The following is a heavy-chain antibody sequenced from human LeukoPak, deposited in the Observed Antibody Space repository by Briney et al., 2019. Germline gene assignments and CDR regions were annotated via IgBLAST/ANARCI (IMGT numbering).Heavy chain of an antibody. Sequence: ASVKVSCKASGYTFTNYGMSWVRQAPGQGLEWMGWISAYNGYTDYAQKLQFRVTMTTDTSTSTAYMELRSLRSDDTAVYYCARDKAVTTEVPQLFQHWGQGTLVTVSS. J-gene: IGHJ1*01. CDR2: ISAYNGYT. D-gene: IGHD4-23*01. V-gene: IGHV1-18*01. CDR3: ARDKAVTTEVPQLFQH. CDR1: GYTFTNYG.